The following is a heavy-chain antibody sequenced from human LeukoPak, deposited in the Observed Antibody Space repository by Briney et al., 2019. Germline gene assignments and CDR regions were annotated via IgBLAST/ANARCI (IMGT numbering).Heavy chain of an antibody. CDR1: GYSFTSYW. V-gene: IGHV5-10-1*01. Sequence: GESQRISCKGSGYSFTSYWISWVRQMPGKGLEWMGRFDASDSYNNYSPSFQGHVTISADKSISTAYLQWSSLKASDTAMYYCARHNEQQLAEFDYWGQGTLVTVSS. J-gene: IGHJ4*02. D-gene: IGHD6-13*01. CDR2: FDASDSYN. CDR3: ARHNEQQLAEFDY.